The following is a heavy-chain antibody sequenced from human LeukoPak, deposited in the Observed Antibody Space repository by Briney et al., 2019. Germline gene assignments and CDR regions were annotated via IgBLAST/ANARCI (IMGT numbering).Heavy chain of an antibody. V-gene: IGHV3-74*01. CDR2: VNSDETTT. Sequence: PGGSLRLSCAASGLTFSDYWMHWVRQAPGKGLVWVSHVNSDETTTNYADSVKGRFTISRDNAKNTLFLQMNSLRAEDTAVYYCVRYCSHISCQPYGMDVWGKGTTVTVSS. D-gene: IGHD2-15*01. CDR1: GLTFSDYW. J-gene: IGHJ6*04. CDR3: VRYCSHISCQPYGMDV.